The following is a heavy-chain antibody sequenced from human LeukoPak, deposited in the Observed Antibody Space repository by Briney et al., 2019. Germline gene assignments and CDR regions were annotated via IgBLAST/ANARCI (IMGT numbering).Heavy chain of an antibody. Sequence: GGSLRLSCAASGFTFSSYSMNWVRQAPGKGLEWVAVISYDGSNKYYADSVKGRFTISRDNSKNTLYLQMNSLRAEDTAVYYCARGQWLVLGNYMDVWGKGTTVTVSS. V-gene: IGHV3-30*03. D-gene: IGHD6-19*01. CDR1: GFTFSSYS. CDR2: ISYDGSNK. CDR3: ARGQWLVLGNYMDV. J-gene: IGHJ6*03.